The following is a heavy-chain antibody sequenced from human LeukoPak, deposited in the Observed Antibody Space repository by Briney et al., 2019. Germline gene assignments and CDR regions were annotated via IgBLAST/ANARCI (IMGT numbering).Heavy chain of an antibody. J-gene: IGHJ4*02. Sequence: GGSLRLSCAASGFTVSSNYMSWVRQAPGKGLEWVSVIYSGGSTYYADSVKGRFTISRDNSKNTLYLQMNSLRAEDTAVYYCAREESGDYVWGSYRPLGYWGQGTPVTVSS. CDR3: AREESGDYVWGSYRPLGY. CDR1: GFTVSSNY. V-gene: IGHV3-66*01. CDR2: IYSGGST. D-gene: IGHD3-16*02.